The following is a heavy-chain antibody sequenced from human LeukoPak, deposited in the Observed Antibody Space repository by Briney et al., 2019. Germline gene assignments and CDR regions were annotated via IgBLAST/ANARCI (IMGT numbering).Heavy chain of an antibody. CDR1: GGTFSSYA. Sequence: SVKVSCKASGGTFSSYAISWVRQAPGQGLEWMGRIIPILGIANYAQKFQGRVTITADKSTSTAYMELSSLRSEDTAVYYCARDGAAAAHHYYYYYGMDVWGQGTTVTVSS. CDR2: IIPILGIA. D-gene: IGHD6-13*01. J-gene: IGHJ6*02. CDR3: ARDGAAAAHHYYYYYGMDV. V-gene: IGHV1-69*04.